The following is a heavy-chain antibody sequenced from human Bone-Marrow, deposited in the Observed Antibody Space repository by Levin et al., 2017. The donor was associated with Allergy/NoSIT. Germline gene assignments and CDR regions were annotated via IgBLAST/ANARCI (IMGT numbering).Heavy chain of an antibody. D-gene: IGHD5-24*01. CDR3: ARAMATEGPLY. CDR2: IYYSGST. CDR1: GGSISSYY. J-gene: IGHJ4*02. Sequence: SETLSLTCTVSGGSISSYYWSWIRQPPGKGLEWIGYIYYSGSTNYNPSLKSRVTISVDTSKNQFSLKLSSVTAADTAVYYCARAMATEGPLYWGQGTLVTVSS. V-gene: IGHV4-59*01.